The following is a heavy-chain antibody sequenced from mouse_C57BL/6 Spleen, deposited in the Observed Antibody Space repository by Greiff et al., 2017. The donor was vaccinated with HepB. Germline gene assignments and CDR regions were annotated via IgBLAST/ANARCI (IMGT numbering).Heavy chain of an antibody. J-gene: IGHJ2*01. CDR2: IDPSDSYT. D-gene: IGHD3-2*02. Sequence: QVQLQQSGAELVMPGASVKLSCKASGYTFTSYWMHWVKQRPGQGLEWIGEIDPSDSYTNYNQKFKGKSTLTVDKSSSTAYMQLSSLTSEDSAVYYCARSDSSGYVGYWGQGTTLTVSS. CDR3: ARSDSSGYVGY. V-gene: IGHV1-69*01. CDR1: GYTFTSYW.